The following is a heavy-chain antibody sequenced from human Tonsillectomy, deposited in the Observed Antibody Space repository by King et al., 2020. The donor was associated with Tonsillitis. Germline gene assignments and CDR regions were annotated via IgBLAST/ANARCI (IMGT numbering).Heavy chain of an antibody. V-gene: IGHV3-9*01. J-gene: IGHJ4*02. CDR3: AKDIYYYDSSGYFVD. CDR2: ISWNSGSI. CDR1: RFTFDDYA. Sequence: VQLVESGGGLVQPGRSLRLSCAASRFTFDDYAMHWVRQAPGKGLEWVSGISWNSGSIGYADSVKGRFTISRDNAKNSLYLQMNSLRAEDTALYYCAKDIYYYDSSGYFVDWGQGTLVTVSS. D-gene: IGHD3-22*01.